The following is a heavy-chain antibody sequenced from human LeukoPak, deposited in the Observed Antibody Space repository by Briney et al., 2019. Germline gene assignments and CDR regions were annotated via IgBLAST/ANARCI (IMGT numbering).Heavy chain of an antibody. J-gene: IGHJ6*02. Sequence: GGSLRLSCAASGFTFSSYAMHWVRQAPGKGLEWVAVISYDGSNKYYADSVKGRFTISRDNSKNTLYLQMNSLRAEDTAVYYCARENYDFGSGYGSYYYGMDVWGQGTTVTVSS. V-gene: IGHV3-30*04. CDR2: ISYDGSNK. CDR3: ARENYDFGSGYGSYYYGMDV. D-gene: IGHD3-3*01. CDR1: GFTFSSYA.